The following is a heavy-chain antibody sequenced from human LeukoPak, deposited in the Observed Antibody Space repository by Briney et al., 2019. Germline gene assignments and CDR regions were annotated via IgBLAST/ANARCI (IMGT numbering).Heavy chain of an antibody. D-gene: IGHD3-22*01. CDR1: GGTFSSYA. V-gene: IGHV1-3*03. CDR3: ARGSYTYYYDSSGYSEFDY. CDR2: INAGNGNT. J-gene: IGHJ4*02. Sequence: ASVKVSCKASGGTFSSYAISWVRQAPGQGLEWMGWINAGNGNTKYSQEFQGRVTITRDTSASTAYMELSSLRSEDMAVYYCARGSYTYYYDSSGYSEFDYWGQGTLVTVSS.